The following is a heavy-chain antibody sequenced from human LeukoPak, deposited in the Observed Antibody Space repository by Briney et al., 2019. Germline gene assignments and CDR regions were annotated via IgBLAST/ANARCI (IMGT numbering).Heavy chain of an antibody. CDR3: ARYFDI. V-gene: IGHV3-53*01. Sequence: GKGLEWVSVIYSGGSTYYADSVKGRFTISRDNSKNTLYLQMNSLRAEDTAVYYCARYFDIWGQGTMVTVSS. CDR2: IYSGGST. J-gene: IGHJ3*02.